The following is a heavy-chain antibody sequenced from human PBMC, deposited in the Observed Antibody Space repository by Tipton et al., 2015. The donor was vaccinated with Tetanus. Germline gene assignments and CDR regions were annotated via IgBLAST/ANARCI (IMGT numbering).Heavy chain of an antibody. D-gene: IGHD6-13*01. CDR3: VRGGSMRAAGRGIPWVAP. CDR1: GYTFTDHF. V-gene: IGHV1-2*06. J-gene: IGHJ5*02. CDR2: INPNSGRT. Sequence: QSGAEVKKPGASVKVSCKASGYTFTDHFLHWVRQAPGQGLEWMGRINPNSGRTNYAQKFEGRVTMTGETSINTASMELTSLTSDDKAVYFCVRGGSMRAAGRGIPWVAPWGQGTLVTLSS.